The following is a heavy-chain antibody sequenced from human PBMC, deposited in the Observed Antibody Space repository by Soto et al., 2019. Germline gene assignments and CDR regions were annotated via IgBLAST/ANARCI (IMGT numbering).Heavy chain of an antibody. CDR1: GGTFSSYT. V-gene: IGHV1-69*02. CDR2: IIPILGIA. CDR3: PRYRLWGHVSGSDYLSVSAFEI. Sequence: QVQLVQSGAEVKKPGSSVKVSCKASGGTFSSYTISWVRQAPGHGLEWMGRIIPILGIANYAQMSKGRVTITAAKSTRKSYMEMRSLRSENTAVYYCPRYRLWGHVSGSDYLSVSAFEIWGHGTMVTVSS. D-gene: IGHD3-10*01. J-gene: IGHJ3*02.